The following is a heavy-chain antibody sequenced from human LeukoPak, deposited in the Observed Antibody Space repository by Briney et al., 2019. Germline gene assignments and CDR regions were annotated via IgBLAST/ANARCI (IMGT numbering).Heavy chain of an antibody. D-gene: IGHD4-17*01. J-gene: IGHJ3*02. CDR2: FIPIFGTA. CDR1: GGTFSSYA. CDR3: ARDPNGDYFDDAFDI. Sequence: SVKVSCKASGGTFSSYAISWVRQAPGQGLEWMGGFIPIFGTANYAQKFQGRVTITADESTSTAYMELSSLRSEDTAVYYCARDPNGDYFDDAFDIWGQGTMVTVSS. V-gene: IGHV1-69*01.